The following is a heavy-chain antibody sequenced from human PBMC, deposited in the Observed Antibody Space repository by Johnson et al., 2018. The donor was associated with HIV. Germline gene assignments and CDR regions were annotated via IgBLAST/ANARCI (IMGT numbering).Heavy chain of an antibody. D-gene: IGHD6-13*01. CDR3: AKSYSSSWYTDAFDI. V-gene: IGHV3-66*01. Sequence: VQLVESGGGLVQPGGSLRLSCAASGFTVSNYYMTWVRQSPGKGLEWVSVIYSGGSTYYADSVKGRFTISRDNSKNTLYLQMNSLRAEDTALYYCAKSYSSSWYTDAFDIWGQGTMVTVSS. CDR2: IYSGGST. J-gene: IGHJ3*02. CDR1: GFTVSNYY.